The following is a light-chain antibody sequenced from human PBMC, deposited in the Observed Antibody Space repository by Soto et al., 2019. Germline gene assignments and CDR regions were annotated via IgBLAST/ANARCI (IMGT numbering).Light chain of an antibody. CDR3: QQYVTSPRT. Sequence: EIVLRQSPGTLSLSPGERATLSCRASQSVSSSYLAWYQQKPGQAPRLLIYDASSRATGISDRFSGRGSGTDFTLSISRLEPEDAAVYYCQQYVTSPRTFGLGTKVEIK. CDR1: QSVSSSY. V-gene: IGKV3-20*01. CDR2: DAS. J-gene: IGKJ1*01.